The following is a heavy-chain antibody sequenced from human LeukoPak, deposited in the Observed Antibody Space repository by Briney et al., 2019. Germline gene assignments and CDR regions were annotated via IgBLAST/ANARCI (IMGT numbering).Heavy chain of an antibody. Sequence: PGGSLRLSCAASGFTFSTYWMSWVRQAPGKGLEWVANIKQDESEKKYVDSVKGRFTISRDNAKNSLYLQMNSLRAEDTAVYYCARDLYGSGSPNWFDPWGRGTLVTVSS. CDR2: IKQDESEK. V-gene: IGHV3-7*01. CDR3: ARDLYGSGSPNWFDP. D-gene: IGHD3-10*01. CDR1: GFTFSTYW. J-gene: IGHJ5*02.